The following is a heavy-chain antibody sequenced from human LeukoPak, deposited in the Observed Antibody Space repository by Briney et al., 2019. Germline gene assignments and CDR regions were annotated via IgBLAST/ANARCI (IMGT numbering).Heavy chain of an antibody. J-gene: IGHJ4*02. CDR3: ASPHYSDN. CDR2: ISSGGPYT. CDR1: GLTFSDYS. Sequence: GGSLRLSCAASGLTFSDYSMNWVRRAPGKGLEWVSSISSGGPYTNYADSVKGRFTVSRDNAKNSLYLQMNSLRADDTAMYYCASPHYSDNWGQGTLVTGSS. V-gene: IGHV3-21*01.